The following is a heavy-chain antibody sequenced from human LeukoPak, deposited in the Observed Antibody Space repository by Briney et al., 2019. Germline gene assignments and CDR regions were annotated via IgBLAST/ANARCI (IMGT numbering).Heavy chain of an antibody. D-gene: IGHD2-15*01. V-gene: IGHV4-59*01. CDR2: IYYSGST. J-gene: IGHJ1*01. Sequence: SETLSLTGTVSGGSISRYYWSWIRQPPGKGLDWIGYIYYSGSTNYNPSFKSRVTISVDTSKNQFSLNLSSVTAADTAAYYCARMVVAATQRYFQHWGQGTLVTVSS. CDR1: GGSISRYY. CDR3: ARMVVAATQRYFQH.